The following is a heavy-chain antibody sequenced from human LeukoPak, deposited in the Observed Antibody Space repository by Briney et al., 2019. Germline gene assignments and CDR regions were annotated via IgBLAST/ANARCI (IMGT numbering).Heavy chain of an antibody. CDR3: ARSSMGVVVIAITYYFDY. CDR2: IIPIFGTA. J-gene: IGHJ4*02. Sequence: ASVKVSCKASGGTFSSYAISWVRQAPGQGLEWMGGIIPIFGTANYAQKFQGRVTITADEPTSTAYMELSSLRSEDTAVYYCARSSMGVVVIAITYYFDYWGQGTLVTVSS. V-gene: IGHV1-69*13. D-gene: IGHD2-21*01. CDR1: GGTFSSYA.